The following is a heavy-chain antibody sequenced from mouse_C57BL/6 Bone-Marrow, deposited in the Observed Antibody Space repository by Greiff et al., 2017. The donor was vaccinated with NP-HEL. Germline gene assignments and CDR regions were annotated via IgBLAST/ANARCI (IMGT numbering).Heavy chain of an antibody. CDR1: GYTFTSYW. Sequence: QVQLKESGAELVRPGTSVKLSCKASGYTFTSYWMHWVKQRPGQGLEWIGVIDPSDSYTNYNQKFKGKATLTVDTSSSTAYMQLSSLTSEDSAVYYCARSKPYYFDYWGQGTTLTVSS. CDR3: ARSKPYYFDY. J-gene: IGHJ2*01. CDR2: IDPSDSYT. V-gene: IGHV1-59*01. D-gene: IGHD6-1*01.